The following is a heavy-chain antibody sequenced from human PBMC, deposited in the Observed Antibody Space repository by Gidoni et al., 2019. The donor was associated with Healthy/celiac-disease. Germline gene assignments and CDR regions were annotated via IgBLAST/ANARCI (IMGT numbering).Heavy chain of an antibody. CDR1: GFTFSSYW. Sequence: EVQLVESGGGLVQPGGSLSLSCAASGFTFSSYWMSWVRQAPGKGLEWVANIKQDGSEKYYVDSVKGRFTISRDNAKNSLYLQMNSLRAEDTAVYYCARENDERADYDFWSGYSDYWGQGTLVTVSS. V-gene: IGHV3-7*01. J-gene: IGHJ4*02. CDR3: ARENDERADYDFWSGYSDY. D-gene: IGHD3-3*01. CDR2: IKQDGSEK.